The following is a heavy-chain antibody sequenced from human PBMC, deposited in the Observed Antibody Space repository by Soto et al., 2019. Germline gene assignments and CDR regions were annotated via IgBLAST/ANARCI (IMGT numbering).Heavy chain of an antibody. D-gene: IGHD4-17*01. CDR3: AREGTTVTSHAFDI. CDR2: IYYSGST. Sequence: TLSLTCTVSGGSISSGDYYWSWIRQPPGKGLEWIGYIYYSGSTYYNPSLKSRVTISVDTSKNQSSLKLSSVTAADTAVYYCAREGTTVTSHAFDIWGQGTMVTVSS. J-gene: IGHJ3*02. CDR1: GGSISSGDYY. V-gene: IGHV4-30-4*01.